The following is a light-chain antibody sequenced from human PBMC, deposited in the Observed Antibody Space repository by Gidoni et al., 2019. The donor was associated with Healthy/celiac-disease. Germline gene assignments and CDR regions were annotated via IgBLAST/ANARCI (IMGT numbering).Light chain of an antibody. CDR2: AAS. CDR1: QSISSY. V-gene: IGKV1-39*01. J-gene: IGKJ2*01. Sequence: DIQMTQSPSSLSASVGDRVTITCRASQSISSYLNSYQQKPGKAPKLLIYAASSLQSGVPSRFSGSGSGTDFTLTISILQPEDFATYYCQQSYSTLYTFGQGTKLEIK. CDR3: QQSYSTLYT.